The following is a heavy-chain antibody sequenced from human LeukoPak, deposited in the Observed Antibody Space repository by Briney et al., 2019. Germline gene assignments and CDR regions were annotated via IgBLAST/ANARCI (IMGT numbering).Heavy chain of an antibody. CDR2: IKQDGSEK. CDR3: ARDKGIKIRAGYGDYPGNYYYMDV. CDR1: GFTFSSYW. J-gene: IGHJ6*03. V-gene: IGHV3-7*01. Sequence: GGSLRLSCAASGFTFSSYWMSWVRQAPGKGLEWVANIKQDGSEKYYVDSVKGRFTISRDNAKNSLYLQMNSLRAEDTAVYYCARDKGIKIRAGYGDYPGNYYYMDVWGKGTTVTISS. D-gene: IGHD4-17*01.